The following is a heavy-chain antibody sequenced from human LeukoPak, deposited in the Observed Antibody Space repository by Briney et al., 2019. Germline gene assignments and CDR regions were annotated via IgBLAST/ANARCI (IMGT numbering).Heavy chain of an antibody. J-gene: IGHJ4*02. CDR2: IYTSGST. Sequence: SETLSLTCTVSGGSISSYYWSWIRQPAGKGLEWIGRIYTSGSTNYNPSLKSGVTMSVDTSKNQFSLKLSSVTAADTAVYYCARVDYDSSGYPLDYWGQGTLVTVSS. CDR1: GGSISSYY. CDR3: ARVDYDSSGYPLDY. D-gene: IGHD3-22*01. V-gene: IGHV4-4*07.